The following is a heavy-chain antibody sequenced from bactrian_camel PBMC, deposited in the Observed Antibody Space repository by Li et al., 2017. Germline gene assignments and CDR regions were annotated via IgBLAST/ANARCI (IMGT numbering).Heavy chain of an antibody. CDR1: GYTRTMYC. CDR2: TPTFGSA. J-gene: IGHJ6*01. Sequence: VQLVESGGGSVQTGESLRLSCKANGYTRTMYCMGWFRQAPGKEREGVATTPTFGSATYADSVKGRFTISKDNAKNTVYLHMYSLKPEDTAVYYCARGEPASFGYWGQGNPGHRL. CDR3: ARGEPASFGY. D-gene: IGHD3*01. V-gene: IGHV3S53*01.